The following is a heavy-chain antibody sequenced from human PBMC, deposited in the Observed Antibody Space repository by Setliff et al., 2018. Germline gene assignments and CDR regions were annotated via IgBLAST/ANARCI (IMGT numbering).Heavy chain of an antibody. CDR2: IYHSGCA. CDR3: AREVGTSTSSDAFDV. CDR1: GDSISSGDYF. D-gene: IGHD1-26*01. V-gene: IGHV4-30-4*08. Sequence: SETLSLTCTVSGDSISSGDYFWSWIRQPPGKGLEWIAYIYHSGCAYYNPSLKSRVTVSVDTSKNQFSLHLTSVTAADTAVYYCAREVGTSTSSDAFDVWGQGMMVTVSS. J-gene: IGHJ3*01.